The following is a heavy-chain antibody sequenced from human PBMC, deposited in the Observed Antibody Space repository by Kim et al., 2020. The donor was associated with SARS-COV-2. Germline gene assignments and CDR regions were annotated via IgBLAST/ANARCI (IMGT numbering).Heavy chain of an antibody. CDR2: IWYDGSNK. CDR3: ARDPLSWDSSGYFDY. J-gene: IGHJ4*02. Sequence: GGSLRLSCAASGFTFSSYGMHWVRQAPGKGLEWVAVIWYDGSNKYYADSVKGRFTISRDNSKNTLYLQMNSLRAEDTAVYYCARDPLSWDSSGYFDYWGQGTLVTVSS. V-gene: IGHV3-33*01. CDR1: GFTFSSYG. D-gene: IGHD3-22*01.